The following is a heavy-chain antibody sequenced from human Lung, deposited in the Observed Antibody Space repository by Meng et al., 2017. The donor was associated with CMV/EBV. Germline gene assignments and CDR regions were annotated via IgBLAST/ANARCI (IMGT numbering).Heavy chain of an antibody. D-gene: IGHD1-1*01. J-gene: IGHJ6*02. Sequence: GGSXRLSCAVSGFSGSGIHWVRQASGKGLEWVGHSRSKDFSYATEFAASVKGRFTISRDESKNTAHLQMNSLKTEDTAVYYCNKDWSHAMDVWCQGTTVTVSS. CDR2: SRSKDFSYAT. V-gene: IGHV3-73*01. CDR3: NKDWSHAMDV. CDR1: GFSGSG.